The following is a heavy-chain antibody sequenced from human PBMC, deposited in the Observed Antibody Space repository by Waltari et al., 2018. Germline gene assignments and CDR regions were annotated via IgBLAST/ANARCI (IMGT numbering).Heavy chain of an antibody. CDR1: GGSISSYY. J-gene: IGHJ6*02. CDR3: ARRGMYSGSYYGDGMDV. Sequence: QVQLQESGPGLVKPSETLSLTCTVSGGSISSYYWSWIRQPPGKGLEWIGYIYYSGSTNYNPSLKSRVTISVDTSKNQFSLKLSSVTAADTAVYYCARRGMYSGSYYGDGMDVWGQGTTVTV. CDR2: IYYSGST. D-gene: IGHD1-26*01. V-gene: IGHV4-59*08.